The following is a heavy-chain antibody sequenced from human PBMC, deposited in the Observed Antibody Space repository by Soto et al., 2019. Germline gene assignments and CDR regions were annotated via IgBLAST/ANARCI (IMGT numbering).Heavy chain of an antibody. CDR2: IESDGTT. J-gene: IGHJ4*01. V-gene: IGHV3-53*01. CDR3: AKGSYDCGK. CDR1: GISVSNIY. Sequence: GVSLRLSGAASGISVSNIYMSWVRQAPGKGLEWVSVIESDGTTHDADSVRRRFTISRDNSQNTLYLQMNSLRAEDTAVYYCAKGSYDCGKWGQGTLVTVSS. D-gene: IGHD2-21*02.